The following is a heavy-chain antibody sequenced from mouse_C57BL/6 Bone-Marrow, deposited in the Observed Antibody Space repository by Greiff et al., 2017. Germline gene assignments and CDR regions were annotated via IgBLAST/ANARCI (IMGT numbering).Heavy chain of an antibody. CDR2: IYPGGGYT. Sequence: QVQLQQSGAELVRPGTSVKMSCKASGYTFTNYWIGWAKQRPGHGLEWIGDIYPGGGYTNYNEKFKGKATLTADKSSSTAYMQLSSLTSEDSAVYYCARGRRGDYWGQGTTLTVSS. V-gene: IGHV1-63*01. CDR3: ARGRRGDY. D-gene: IGHD2-12*01. CDR1: GYTFTNYW. J-gene: IGHJ2*01.